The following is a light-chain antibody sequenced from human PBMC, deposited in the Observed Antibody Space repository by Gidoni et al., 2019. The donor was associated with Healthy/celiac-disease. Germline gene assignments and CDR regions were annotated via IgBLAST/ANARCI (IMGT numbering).Light chain of an antibody. CDR3: QQYNSYSGT. J-gene: IGKJ1*01. CDR2: KAS. Sequence: DIQMTQSPSTRSASVGDRVTITCRASQSISSWLAWYQQKPGKAPKLLIYKASSLESGVPSRFSGSGSGTEFTLTISSLQPDDFATYYCQQYNSYSGTFGQXTKVEIK. CDR1: QSISSW. V-gene: IGKV1-5*03.